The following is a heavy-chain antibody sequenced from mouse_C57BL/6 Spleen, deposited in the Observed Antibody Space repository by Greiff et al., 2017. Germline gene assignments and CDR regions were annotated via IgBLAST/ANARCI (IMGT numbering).Heavy chain of an antibody. V-gene: IGHV1-82*01. CDR1: GYAFSSSW. Sequence: VQLQQSGPELVKPGASVKISCKASGYAFSSSWMNWVKQRPGKGLEWIGRIYPGDGDTNYNGKFKGKATLTADKSSSTAYMQLSSLTSEDSAVYFCAREGIYGSRYFDVWGTGTTVTVSS. J-gene: IGHJ1*03. CDR2: IYPGDGDT. D-gene: IGHD1-1*01. CDR3: AREGIYGSRYFDV.